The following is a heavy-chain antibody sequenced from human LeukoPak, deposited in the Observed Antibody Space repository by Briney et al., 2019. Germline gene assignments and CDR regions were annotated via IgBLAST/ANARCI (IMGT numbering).Heavy chain of an antibody. CDR3: ARAPINDYGDYWLRGHYYYYMDV. CDR2: INPNSGNT. D-gene: IGHD4-17*01. V-gene: IGHV1-8*03. CDR1: GYTFTGYY. Sequence: VASVKVSCTASGYTFTGYYMHWVRQAPGQGLEWMRWINPNSGNTGYAQKFQGRVTITRNTSISTAYMELSSLRSEDTAVYYCARAPINDYGDYWLRGHYYYYMDVWGKGTTVTVSS. J-gene: IGHJ6*03.